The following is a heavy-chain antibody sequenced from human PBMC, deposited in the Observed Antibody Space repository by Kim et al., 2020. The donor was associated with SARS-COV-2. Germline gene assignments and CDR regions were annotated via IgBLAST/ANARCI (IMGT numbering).Heavy chain of an antibody. D-gene: IGHD1-26*01. Sequence: GGSLRLSCAASGFTFSDHYMDWVRQAPGKGLEWVGRTRNKANSYTTEYAASVKGRFTISRDDSKNSLYLQMNSLKTEDTAVYYCARVPVNRVGATTYYYYGMDVWGQGTTVTVSS. J-gene: IGHJ6*02. V-gene: IGHV3-72*01. CDR3: ARVPVNRVGATTYYYYGMDV. CDR1: GFTFSDHY. CDR2: TRNKANSYTT.